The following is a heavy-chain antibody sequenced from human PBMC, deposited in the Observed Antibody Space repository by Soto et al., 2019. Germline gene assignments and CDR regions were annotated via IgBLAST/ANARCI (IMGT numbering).Heavy chain of an antibody. Sequence: GESLKISCKGSGYSFTSYWIGWVRQMPGKGLEWMGIIYPGDSDTRYSPSFQGQVTISADKSISTAYLQWSSLKASDTAMYYCARMIPDPSAAGNNWFDPWGQGTLVTVS. CDR3: ARMIPDPSAAGNNWFDP. D-gene: IGHD6-13*01. CDR1: GYSFTSYW. J-gene: IGHJ5*02. CDR2: IYPGDSDT. V-gene: IGHV5-51*01.